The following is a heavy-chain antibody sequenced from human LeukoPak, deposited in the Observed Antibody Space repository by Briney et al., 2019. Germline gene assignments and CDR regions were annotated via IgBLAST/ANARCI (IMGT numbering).Heavy chain of an antibody. CDR3: ARGSSGTYDMGY. Sequence: GGSLRLSCAASGFTFSSYWMSWVRQAPGKGLEWVSVIYSGGSTYYAESVKGRFTISRDNSKNTLFLQMNGLRAEDTAVYYCARGSSGTYDMGYWGQGTLVTVSS. V-gene: IGHV3-66*01. J-gene: IGHJ4*02. CDR1: GFTFSSYW. D-gene: IGHD1-26*01. CDR2: IYSGGST.